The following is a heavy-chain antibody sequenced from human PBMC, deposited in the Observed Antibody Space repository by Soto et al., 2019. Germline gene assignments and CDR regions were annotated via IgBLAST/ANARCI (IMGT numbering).Heavy chain of an antibody. CDR1: GFTFSSYA. CDR3: ARQRYCTNGVCYVYWFDP. J-gene: IGHJ5*02. D-gene: IGHD2-8*01. V-gene: IGHV3-30-3*01. CDR2: ISYDGNNK. Sequence: PGGSLRLSCAASGFTFSSYAMHWVRQAPGKGLEWVALISYDGNNKHYADSVKGRFTISRDNAKNSLYLQMNSLRAEDTAVYYCARQRYCTNGVCYVYWFDPWGQGTLVTVSS.